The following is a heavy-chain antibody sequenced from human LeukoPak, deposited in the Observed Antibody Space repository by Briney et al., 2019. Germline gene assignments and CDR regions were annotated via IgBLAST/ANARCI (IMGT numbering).Heavy chain of an antibody. CDR3: ARGGSPPEALGDTFDI. J-gene: IGHJ3*02. Sequence: GGSLRLSCAASGFSFSSYWMHWVRQAPGKGLVWVSRIKSDVSGRNYADSVKGRFTISRDNAKNTLYLQMNSLRAEDTAVYYCARGGSPPEALGDTFDIRGQGTKVTVSS. V-gene: IGHV3-74*01. D-gene: IGHD1-26*01. CDR1: GFSFSSYW. CDR2: IKSDVSGR.